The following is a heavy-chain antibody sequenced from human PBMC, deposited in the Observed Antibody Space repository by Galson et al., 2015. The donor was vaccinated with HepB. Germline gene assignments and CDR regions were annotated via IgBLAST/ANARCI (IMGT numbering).Heavy chain of an antibody. J-gene: IGHJ4*02. D-gene: IGHD1-1*01. CDR1: GYTFTTYG. CDR3: ARGRMATRGGPTVDY. CDR2: ISTYNGNT. Sequence: SVKVSCKASGYTFTTYGIHWLRQAPGQGLEWMGRISTYNGNTNYAQKFQGRVTMTTDTSTNTAYMELRSLRSDDGAIYYCARGRMATRGGPTVDYWGQGTLVTVPS. V-gene: IGHV1-18*01.